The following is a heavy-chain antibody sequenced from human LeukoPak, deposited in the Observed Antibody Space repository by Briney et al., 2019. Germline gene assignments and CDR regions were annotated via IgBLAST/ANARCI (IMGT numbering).Heavy chain of an antibody. CDR2: INPNSGGT. V-gene: IGHV1-2*02. J-gene: IGHJ4*02. Sequence: GASVKVSCKASGYTFTGNYMHWVRQAPGQGLEWMGWINPNSGGTNYAQKFQGRVTMTRDTSISTAYMELSRLRSDDTAVYYCVSALYCSSTSCYWYCFDYWGQGTLVTVSS. CDR1: GYTFTGNY. D-gene: IGHD2-2*01. CDR3: VSALYCSSTSCYWYCFDY.